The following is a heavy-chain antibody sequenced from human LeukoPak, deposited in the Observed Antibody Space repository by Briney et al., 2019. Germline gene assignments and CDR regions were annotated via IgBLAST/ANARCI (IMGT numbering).Heavy chain of an antibody. J-gene: IGHJ5*02. CDR1: GYRFTSYW. Sequence: KYGESLKISCKGSGYRFTSYWIGWVRQMPGKGLEWMGIIYPGDSDTRYSPSFQGQVTISADKSISTAYLQWSSLKASDTAMYYCARSHCSSTSCDNWFDPWGQGTLVTVSS. CDR3: ARSHCSSTSCDNWFDP. D-gene: IGHD2-2*01. CDR2: IYPGDSDT. V-gene: IGHV5-51*01.